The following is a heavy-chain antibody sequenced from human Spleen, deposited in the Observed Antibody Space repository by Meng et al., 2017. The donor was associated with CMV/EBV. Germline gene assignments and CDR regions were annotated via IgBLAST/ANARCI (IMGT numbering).Heavy chain of an antibody. CDR2: INPIFGTP. V-gene: IGHV1-69*05. Sequence: SVKVSCKASGGSFSSYAISWVRQAPGQGLEWMGGINPIFGTPNYAQKFQGRVTITTEESTSTAYMELSSLRSEDTAVYFCARVHTFGLGAFDIWGQGTMVTVSS. CDR3: ARVHTFGLGAFDI. D-gene: IGHD2/OR15-2a*01. J-gene: IGHJ3*02. CDR1: GGSFSSYA.